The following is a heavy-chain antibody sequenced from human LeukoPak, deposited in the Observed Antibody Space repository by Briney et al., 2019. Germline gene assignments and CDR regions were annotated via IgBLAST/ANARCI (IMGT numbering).Heavy chain of an antibody. CDR3: ARVMSGSLTFDY. Sequence: RGSLRLSCAASGFTFSSYTMNWVRQAPGEGLEWVASITSSTVYIYYTDSVKGRFTISRDNAKNSLYLQMSSLSAEDTALYYCARVMSGSLTFDYWGQGALVTVSS. CDR2: ITSSTVYI. V-gene: IGHV3-21*01. J-gene: IGHJ4*02. D-gene: IGHD3-10*02. CDR1: GFTFSSYT.